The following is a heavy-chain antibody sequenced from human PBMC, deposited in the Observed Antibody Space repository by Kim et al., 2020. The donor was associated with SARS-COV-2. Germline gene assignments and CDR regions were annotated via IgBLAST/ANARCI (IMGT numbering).Heavy chain of an antibody. CDR3: ARDLKGIVVDD. Sequence: GGSLRLSCAASGFTFSDYYMSWIRQAPGKGLEWVSYISSSSSYTNYADSVKGRFTISRDNAKNSLYLQMNSLRAEDTAVYYCARDLKGIVVDDWGQGTLVTVSS. CDR1: GFTFSDYY. CDR2: ISSSSSYT. V-gene: IGHV3-11*06. J-gene: IGHJ4*02. D-gene: IGHD3-22*01.